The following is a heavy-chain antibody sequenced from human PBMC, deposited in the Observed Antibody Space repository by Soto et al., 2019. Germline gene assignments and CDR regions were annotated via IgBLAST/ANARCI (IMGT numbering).Heavy chain of an antibody. CDR3: ARGGSMGATTPMDV. CDR2: INPNSGGT. D-gene: IGHD1-26*01. V-gene: IGHV1-2*04. Sequence: ASVKVSCKASGYTFTGYYMHWVRQAPGQGLEWMGWINPNSGGTNYAQKFQGWVTMTRDTSISTAYMELSRLRSDDTAVYYCARGGSMGATTPMDVWGQGTTVTVSS. CDR1: GYTFTGYY. J-gene: IGHJ6*02.